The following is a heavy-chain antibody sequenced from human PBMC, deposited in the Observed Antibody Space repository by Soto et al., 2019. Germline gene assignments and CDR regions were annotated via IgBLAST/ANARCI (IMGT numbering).Heavy chain of an antibody. CDR1: GFTFISYA. V-gene: IGHV3-23*01. CDR2: ISGGGDAT. CDR3: ARTVPGYITRPEYWYFVL. D-gene: IGHD6-13*01. Sequence: EVQLLESGGGLVQPGGSLSLSCAASGFTFISYAMNWVRQAPGKGLQWVSAISGGGDATFYADSVKGRFTISRDNSRNTVTLQMNSLGADDPAVYYCARTVPGYITRPEYWYFVLWGRGTLVTVSS. J-gene: IGHJ2*01.